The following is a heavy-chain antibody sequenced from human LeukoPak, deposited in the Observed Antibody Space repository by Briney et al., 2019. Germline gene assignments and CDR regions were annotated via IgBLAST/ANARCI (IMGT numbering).Heavy chain of an antibody. Sequence: SETLSLTCTVSGGSISSSSYSWGWIRQPPGKGLEWIGSIYYSGSTYYNPSLKSRVTISVDTSKNQFSLKLSSVTAADTAVYYCARQLNDAFDIWGQGTMVTVSS. CDR3: ARQLNDAFDI. J-gene: IGHJ3*02. CDR2: IYYSGST. V-gene: IGHV4-39*01. CDR1: GGSISSSSYS.